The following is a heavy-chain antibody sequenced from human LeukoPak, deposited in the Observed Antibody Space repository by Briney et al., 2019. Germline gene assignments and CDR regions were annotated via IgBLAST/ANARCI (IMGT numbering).Heavy chain of an antibody. J-gene: IGHJ4*02. Sequence: SETLSLTCTVSGGSISSGGYYWSWIRQHPGKGLEWIGYIYYSGSTYYNPSLKSRVTISVDTSKNQFSLKLSSVTAADMAVYYCARVPGGYDSSGYFDYWGQGTLVTVSS. CDR3: ARVPGGYDSSGYFDY. CDR2: IYYSGST. CDR1: GGSISSGGYY. V-gene: IGHV4-31*03. D-gene: IGHD3-22*01.